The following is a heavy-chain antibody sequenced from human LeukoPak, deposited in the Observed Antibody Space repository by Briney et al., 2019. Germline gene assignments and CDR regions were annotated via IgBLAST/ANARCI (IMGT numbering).Heavy chain of an antibody. CDR1: GFTFTNYA. Sequence: GGSLRLSCAASGFTFTNYAMTWVRQAPGKGLEWVSTIYGSGDGAYYADSVKGRFTISRDNSKNTLYVQMNSLRAEDTAVYYCAKGHAPSGSYADYWGQGTLVTVSS. J-gene: IGHJ4*02. CDR2: IYGSGDGA. CDR3: AKGHAPSGSYADY. V-gene: IGHV3-23*01. D-gene: IGHD1-26*01.